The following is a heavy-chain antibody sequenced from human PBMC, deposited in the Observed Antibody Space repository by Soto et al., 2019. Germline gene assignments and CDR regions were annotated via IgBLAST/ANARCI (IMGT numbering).Heavy chain of an antibody. D-gene: IGHD3-10*01. CDR3: AKDRGPYGSGSYNV. CDR1: GFTFINYG. Sequence: QVQLVQSGGGVVQPGRSLRLSCAASGFTFINYGMHWVRQAPGTGLEWVSVISFDGSDKYYADSVKGRFTISRDNSKNTLYLQMNSLRTEDTAVYYCAKDRGPYGSGSYNVWGQGTTVTVSS. CDR2: ISFDGSDK. J-gene: IGHJ6*02. V-gene: IGHV3-30*18.